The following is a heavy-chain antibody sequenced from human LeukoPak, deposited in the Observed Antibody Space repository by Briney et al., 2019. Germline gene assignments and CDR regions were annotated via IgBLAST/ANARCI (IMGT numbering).Heavy chain of an antibody. V-gene: IGHV3-30*18. CDR1: GFTFSSYG. CDR2: ISYDGSNK. CDR3: AKDGTYYYDSSGYYRGGYFDY. J-gene: IGHJ4*02. Sequence: GGSLRLSCAASGFTFSSYGMHWVRQAPGKGLEWVAVISYDGSNKYYADSVKGRFTISRDNSKNTLYLQMNSLRAEDTAVYYCAKDGTYYYDSSGYYRGGYFDYWGQGTLVTVSS. D-gene: IGHD3-22*01.